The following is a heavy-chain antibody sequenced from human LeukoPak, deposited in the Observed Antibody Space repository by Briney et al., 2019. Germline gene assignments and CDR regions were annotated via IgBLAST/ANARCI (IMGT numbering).Heavy chain of an antibody. CDR2: ISAYNGNT. J-gene: IGHJ6*03. V-gene: IGHV1-18*04. CDR1: GYTFTGYY. Sequence: ASVKVSCKASGYTFTGYYMHWVRQAPGQGLEWMGWISAYNGNTNYAQKLQGRVTMTTDTSTSTAYMELRSLRSDDTAVYYCARDIVATSSIYYYYYYMDVWGKGTTVTVSS. D-gene: IGHD5-12*01. CDR3: ARDIVATSSIYYYYYYMDV.